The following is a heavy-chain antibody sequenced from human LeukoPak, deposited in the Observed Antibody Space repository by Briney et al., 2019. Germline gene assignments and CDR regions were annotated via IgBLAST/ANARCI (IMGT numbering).Heavy chain of an antibody. J-gene: IGHJ4*02. Sequence: PGGSLRLSCSASGFTFNSYAMHWVRQAPGKGLEYVSGISINGGSTYYADSVKGRFTISRDNSKNTLYLQMSSLRAEDTAVYYCATDRGWRTSGYYLYYFEYWGQGTLVTYSS. D-gene: IGHD3-3*01. V-gene: IGHV3-64D*06. CDR2: ISINGGST. CDR3: ATDRGWRTSGYYLYYFEY. CDR1: GFTFNSYA.